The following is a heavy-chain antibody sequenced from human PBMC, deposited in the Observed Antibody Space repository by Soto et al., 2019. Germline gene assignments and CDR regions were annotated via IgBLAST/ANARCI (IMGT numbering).Heavy chain of an antibody. CDR3: ARRRGSYIDS. Sequence: PSETLSLTCTVSGGSISSSSYYWGWIRQPPGKGLEWIGSIYYVGSTYYNPSLKSRVTISVDTSKNQFSLKLSSVTAADTAVFYCARRRGSYIDSLGQGTLVTVSS. V-gene: IGHV4-39*01. J-gene: IGHJ4*02. CDR1: GGSISSSSYY. D-gene: IGHD3-10*01. CDR2: IYYVGST.